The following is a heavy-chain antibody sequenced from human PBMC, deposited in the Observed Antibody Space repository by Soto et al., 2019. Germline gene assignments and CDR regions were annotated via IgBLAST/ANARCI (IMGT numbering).Heavy chain of an antibody. CDR2: IDTSGSP. CDR1: GGSISNYY. J-gene: IGHJ4*02. V-gene: IGHV4-4*07. CDR3: ARGGKDFWRGQCDY. D-gene: IGHD3-3*01. Sequence: SETLSLTCSVSGGSISNYYCNWIRPPAGKGLEWIGRIDTSGSPNCNPSLKSRVTMSLGTCPKAFPRKLSFVSASDTALYYCARGGKDFWRGQCDYCGGAAVVT.